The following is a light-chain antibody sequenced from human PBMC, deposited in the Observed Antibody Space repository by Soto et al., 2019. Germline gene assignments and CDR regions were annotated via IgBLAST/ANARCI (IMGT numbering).Light chain of an antibody. Sequence: EIVMTQSPATLSLSPGERATLSCRASQSFTSRSLAWYQQKPGLAPRLLISGASNRAAGIPDRFSGSGSGTDFTLTISRLEPEDFAVYYCQQYDSSPRTFGQGTKVDIK. CDR1: QSFTSRS. V-gene: IGKV3-20*01. J-gene: IGKJ1*01. CDR3: QQYDSSPRT. CDR2: GAS.